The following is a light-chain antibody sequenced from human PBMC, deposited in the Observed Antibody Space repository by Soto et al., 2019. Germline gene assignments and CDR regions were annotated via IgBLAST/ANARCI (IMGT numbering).Light chain of an antibody. CDR2: DAS. CDR1: QSVSSY. J-gene: IGKJ4*01. Sequence: EIVLTQSPATLSLSPGEIATLSCRASQSVSSYLAWYQQKPGQAPRLLIYDASNRATGIPARFSGSGSGTDFTRTISSLEPEDFAVYYWQQRSNWPPLTFGGGTKVEIK. CDR3: QQRSNWPPLT. V-gene: IGKV3-11*01.